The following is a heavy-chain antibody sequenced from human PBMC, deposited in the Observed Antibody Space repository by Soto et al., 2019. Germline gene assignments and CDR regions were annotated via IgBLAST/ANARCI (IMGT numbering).Heavy chain of an antibody. V-gene: IGHV3-30*18. D-gene: IGHD1-26*01. CDR2: ISNDGSNK. Sequence: QVHLVESGGGVVQPGRSLRLSCAASGFSFSTYGMHWVRQAPGKGLEWVAFISNDGSNKYYADSVKGRFTISRDNSKNTLYLQMNSLRAEDTAVYYCAKGCGNYCAFDYWGQGTLVTVSS. CDR1: GFSFSTYG. J-gene: IGHJ4*02. CDR3: AKGCGNYCAFDY.